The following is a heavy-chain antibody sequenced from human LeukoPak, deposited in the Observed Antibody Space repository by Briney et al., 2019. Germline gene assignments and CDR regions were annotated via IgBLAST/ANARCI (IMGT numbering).Heavy chain of an antibody. D-gene: IGHD3-10*01. CDR3: ARDAAYYGSGSYGPFDY. J-gene: IGHJ4*02. V-gene: IGHV1-69*13. Sequence: SVKVSCKASGGTFSSYAISWVRQAPGQGLEWMGGIIPIFGTANYAQKFQGRVTITADESTSTAYMELSSLRSEDTAVYYCARDAAYYGSGSYGPFDYWAQGTLVTVSS. CDR2: IIPIFGTA. CDR1: GGTFSSYA.